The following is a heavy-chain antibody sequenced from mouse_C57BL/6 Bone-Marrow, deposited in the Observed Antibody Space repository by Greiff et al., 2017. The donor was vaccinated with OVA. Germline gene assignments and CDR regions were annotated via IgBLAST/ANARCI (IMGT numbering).Heavy chain of an antibody. J-gene: IGHJ1*03. CDR2: ISDGGSYT. CDR1: GFTFSSYA. CDR3: ARDGYYWYFDV. Sequence: VQLQQSGGGLVKPGGSLKLSCAASGFTFSSYAMSWVRQTPEKRLEWVATISDGGSYTYYPDNVKGRFTISRDNAKNNLYLQMSHLKSEDTAMYDCARDGYYWYFDVWGTGTTVTVSS. V-gene: IGHV5-4*01. D-gene: IGHD2-2*01.